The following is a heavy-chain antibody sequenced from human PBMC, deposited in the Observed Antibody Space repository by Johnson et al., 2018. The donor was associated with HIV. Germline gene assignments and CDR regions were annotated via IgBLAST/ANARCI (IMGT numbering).Heavy chain of an antibody. J-gene: IGHJ3*02. D-gene: IGHD3-9*01. CDR1: GFTFSNFA. CDR3: AREEGSDILTRGDAFDI. CDR2: IGSDGVST. V-gene: IGHV3-64*01. Sequence: VQLVESGGGLVQPEGSLRLSCAASGFTFSNFALHWVRQAPGKGLQYVSRIGSDGVSTYYTNSVIGRFTMPRDNSKNTVFLQMRRLRAEDIGIYYCAREEGSDILTRGDAFDIWGQGTMVTVSS.